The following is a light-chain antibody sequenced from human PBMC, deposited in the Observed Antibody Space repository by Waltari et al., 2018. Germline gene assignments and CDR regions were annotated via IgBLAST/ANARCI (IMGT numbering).Light chain of an antibody. J-gene: IGLJ3*02. Sequence: SYDLTQPRSVSVALGQTAKLTCGGHNIGSKNVHWYQQRPGQAPVVVIYRDTNRPSGIPDRFSGSNSGNTATLTISRAQAVDEADYYCQVWDSSNVVFGGGATLTVL. CDR1: NIGSKN. CDR3: QVWDSSNVV. V-gene: IGLV3-9*01. CDR2: RDT.